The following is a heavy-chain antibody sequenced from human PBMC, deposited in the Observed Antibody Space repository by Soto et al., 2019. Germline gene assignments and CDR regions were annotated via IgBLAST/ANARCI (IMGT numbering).Heavy chain of an antibody. CDR2: INWNGGET. CDR3: ARDFSNKGMDV. J-gene: IGHJ6*02. Sequence: GGSLRLSCSASGFIFEDYAMSWVRQAPGRGLEWVSGINWNGGETGYADSVKGRFTISRDNAKNTLYVQLNSLRAEDTAVYYCARDFSNKGMDVWGQGTTVTVSS. D-gene: IGHD6-13*01. V-gene: IGHV3-20*04. CDR1: GFIFEDYA.